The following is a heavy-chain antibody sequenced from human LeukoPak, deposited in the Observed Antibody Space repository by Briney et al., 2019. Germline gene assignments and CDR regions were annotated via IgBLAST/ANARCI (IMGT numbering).Heavy chain of an antibody. CDR2: ISGSGGST. J-gene: IGHJ5*02. CDR1: GFTFSSYA. V-gene: IGHV3-23*01. D-gene: IGHD1-1*01. CDR3: AKDTRAAPVRDWFDP. Sequence: PGGSLRLSCAASGFTFSSYAMSWVRQAPGKGLEWVSAISGSGGSTYYADSVKGRFTISRDNSKNTLYLQMNSLRGEDTAVYYCAKDTRAAPVRDWFDPWGQGTLVTVPS.